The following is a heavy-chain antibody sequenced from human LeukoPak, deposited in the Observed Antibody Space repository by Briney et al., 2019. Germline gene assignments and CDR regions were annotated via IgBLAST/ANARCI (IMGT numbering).Heavy chain of an antibody. V-gene: IGHV4-61*02. J-gene: IGHJ4*02. D-gene: IGHD6-19*01. Sequence: SQTLSLTCTVSGGSISSGSYYWSWVRQPAGKGLEWIGRIYTSGDTTYNPSLKSRVTMSVDTSKNQFSLKLTSVTAADTAVYYCARDQGWPFHFDCWGQGALVIVSS. CDR3: ARDQGWPFHFDC. CDR1: GGSISSGSYY. CDR2: IYTSGDT.